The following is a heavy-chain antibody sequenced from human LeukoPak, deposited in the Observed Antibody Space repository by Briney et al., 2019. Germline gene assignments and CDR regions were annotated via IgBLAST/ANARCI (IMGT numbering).Heavy chain of an antibody. Sequence: PSETLSLTCTVSGGSISSSSYYWGWIRQPPGKELEWVSAISGSGGSTYYADSVKGRFTISRDNSKNTLYLQMNSLRAEDTAVYYCAKYRTLWFGEHYSDYWGQGTLVTVSS. V-gene: IGHV3-23*01. D-gene: IGHD3-10*01. J-gene: IGHJ4*02. CDR3: AKYRTLWFGEHYSDY. CDR1: GGSISSSSYY. CDR2: ISGSGGST.